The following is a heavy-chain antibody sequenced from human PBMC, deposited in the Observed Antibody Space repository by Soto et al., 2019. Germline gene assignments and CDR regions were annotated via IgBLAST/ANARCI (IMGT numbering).Heavy chain of an antibody. V-gene: IGHV3-23*01. Sequence: GGSLRLSCAASGFTFSTYAMAWVRQAPGKGLEWVSGVSASGLNTDYADPVKGRFYISRDNSKNTVSLQMNSLRTEDTAVYYSARGGSKDAFDIWGQGTMVTVSS. CDR1: GFTFSTYA. D-gene: IGHD1-26*01. J-gene: IGHJ3*02. CDR2: VSASGLNT. CDR3: ARGGSKDAFDI.